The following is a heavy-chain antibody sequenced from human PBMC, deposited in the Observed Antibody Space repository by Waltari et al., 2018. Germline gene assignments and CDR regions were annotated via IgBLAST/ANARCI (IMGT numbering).Heavy chain of an antibody. D-gene: IGHD5-12*01. J-gene: IGHJ4*02. CDR1: GGSISSSSYY. CDR3: ARDGRSGYDYFDY. CDR2: IYYSGST. Sequence: QLQLQESGPGLVKPSETLSLPCTVSGGSISSSSYYWGWIRQPPGKGLEWIGSIYYSGSTYYNPSLKSRVTISVDTSKNQFSLKLSSVTAADTAVYYCARDGRSGYDYFDYWGQGTLVTVSS. V-gene: IGHV4-39*07.